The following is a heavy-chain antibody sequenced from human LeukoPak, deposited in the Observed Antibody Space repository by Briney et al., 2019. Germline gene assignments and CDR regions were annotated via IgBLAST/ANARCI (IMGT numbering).Heavy chain of an antibody. D-gene: IGHD2-2*01. Sequence: GGSLRLSCAASEFAFSSYVLSWVRQAPGKGLEWVSTISALTTDTYYADSVKGRFSISRDNSKKTFYLQMNSLRAEDTAVYYCAKNVVPDSLDVLFDSWGQGTLVTVSS. CDR3: AKNVVPDSLDVLFDS. J-gene: IGHJ4*02. CDR2: ISALTTDT. V-gene: IGHV3-23*01. CDR1: EFAFSSYV.